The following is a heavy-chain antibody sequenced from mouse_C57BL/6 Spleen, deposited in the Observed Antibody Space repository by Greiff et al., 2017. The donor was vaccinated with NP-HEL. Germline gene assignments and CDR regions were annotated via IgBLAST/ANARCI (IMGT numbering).Heavy chain of an antibody. J-gene: IGHJ2*01. CDR1: GFSLTSYA. V-gene: IGHV2-9-1*01. D-gene: IGHD1-1*01. CDR2: IWTGGGT. CDR3: ARNNDDYGSSYYFDY. Sequence: QVQLKESGPGLVAPSQSLSITCTVSGFSLTSYAISWVRQPPGKGLEWLGVIWTGGGTNYNSALKSRLSISKDNSNSQVILQMNSLQTADTASYYGARNNDDYGSSYYFDYWGQGTTLTVSS.